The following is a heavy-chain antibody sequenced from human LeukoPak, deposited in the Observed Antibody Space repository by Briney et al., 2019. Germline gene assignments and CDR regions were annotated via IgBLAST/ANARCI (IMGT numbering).Heavy chain of an antibody. D-gene: IGHD3-22*01. CDR2: ISYDGSNK. CDR3: ARDGRVNYYDSSGSSYFQH. J-gene: IGHJ1*01. CDR1: GFTFSSYA. V-gene: IGHV3-30-3*01. Sequence: GGSLRLSCAASGFTFSSYAMHWVRQAPGKGLEWVAVISYDGSNKYYADSVKGRFTISRDNSENTLYLQMNSLRAEDTAVYYCARDGRVNYYDSSGSSYFQHWGQGTLVTVSS.